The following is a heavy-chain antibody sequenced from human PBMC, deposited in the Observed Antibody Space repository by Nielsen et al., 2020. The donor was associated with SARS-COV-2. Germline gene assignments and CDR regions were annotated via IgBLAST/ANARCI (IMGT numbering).Heavy chain of an antibody. CDR1: GFTFTNYG. CDR3: AKDVWSGAHQIGPDY. D-gene: IGHD3-3*01. V-gene: IGHV3-30*18. Sequence: GESLKISCAASGFTFTNYGMHWVRQVAGKGLEWVAIVSRDGSDTFYVDSVKGRFTISRDNSKNTVYRQMNSLRAEDTAVYHCAKDVWSGAHQIGPDYWGQGTLVTVSS. J-gene: IGHJ4*02. CDR2: VSRDGSDT.